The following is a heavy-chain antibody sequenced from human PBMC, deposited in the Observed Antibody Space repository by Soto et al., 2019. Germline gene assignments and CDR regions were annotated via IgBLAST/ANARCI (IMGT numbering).Heavy chain of an antibody. CDR3: ARGDGYNFNWLDS. Sequence: QVQLVQSGAEVKTPGASVKVSCKASGYTFASYDINWVRQAPGQGLEWMGWMNPNSNNTGYAQKLQGRLTMTRDIALSIAHMELSSLRKEDTAVYYFARGDGYNFNWLDSWGQGTLVTVSA. CDR1: GYTFASYD. D-gene: IGHD2-21*01. CDR2: MNPNSNNT. J-gene: IGHJ5*01. V-gene: IGHV1-8*01.